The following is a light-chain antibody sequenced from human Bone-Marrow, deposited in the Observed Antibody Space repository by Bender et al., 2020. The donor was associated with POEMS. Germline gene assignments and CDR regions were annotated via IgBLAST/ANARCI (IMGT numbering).Light chain of an antibody. Sequence: QSALTQPASVSGSPGQSITISCTGAISDLGGYAYVSWYQHHPGKAPKLIISGVNNRPSGVSDRFSGAKSGNTASLTISGLQAEDEADYYCCSYAGSRVFGGGTKLTVL. V-gene: IGLV2-14*03. CDR2: GVN. CDR3: CSYAGSRV. J-gene: IGLJ2*01. CDR1: ISDLGGYAY.